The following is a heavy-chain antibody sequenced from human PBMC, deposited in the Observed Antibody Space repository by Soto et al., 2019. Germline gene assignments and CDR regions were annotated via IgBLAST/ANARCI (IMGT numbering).Heavy chain of an antibody. CDR1: GYTFTIYA. J-gene: IGHJ4*02. V-gene: IGHV1-3*01. Sequence: ASVKVSCKASGYTFTIYAMHWVRQAPGQRLEWMGWINAGNGNTKYSQKFQGRVTITRDTSASTAYMELSSLRSEDTAVYYCARGTWVWYAFSPLYYFDYWGQGTLVTVSS. CDR3: ARGTWVWYAFSPLYYFDY. D-gene: IGHD6-13*01. CDR2: INAGNGNT.